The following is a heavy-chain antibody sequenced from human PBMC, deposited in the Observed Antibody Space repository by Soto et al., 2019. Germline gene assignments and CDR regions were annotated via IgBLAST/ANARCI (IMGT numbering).Heavy chain of an antibody. Sequence: QITLKESGPTLVKVTQTVTLTCTFSGFSLSSTGVGVGWIRQPPGKALEGLALINWNDDKRYNPSLKSRLTIPKDPSKNQVVLTRTNMDLVETAPYYCARSGNNSGFFYYDYWGQGTLVTVSS. V-gene: IGHV2-5*01. CDR2: INWNDDK. CDR1: GFSLSSTGVG. CDR3: ARSGNNSGFFYYDY. J-gene: IGHJ4*02. D-gene: IGHD3-22*01.